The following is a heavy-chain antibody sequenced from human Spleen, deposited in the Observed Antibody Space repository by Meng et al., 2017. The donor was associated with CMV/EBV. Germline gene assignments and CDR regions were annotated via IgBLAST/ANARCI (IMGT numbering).Heavy chain of an antibody. V-gene: IGHV3-53*01. CDR3: VKDGHFGAFDF. CDR1: GFTVSTNY. D-gene: IGHD3-10*01. Sequence: GESLKISCAVSGFTVSTNYMSWVRQAPGKGLEWVSVIYSDGLTYYADSVKGRFTISRDNSKNTLYLQMNSLRGEDTAVYYCVKDGHFGAFDFWGQGTMVTVS. CDR2: IYSDGLT. J-gene: IGHJ3*01.